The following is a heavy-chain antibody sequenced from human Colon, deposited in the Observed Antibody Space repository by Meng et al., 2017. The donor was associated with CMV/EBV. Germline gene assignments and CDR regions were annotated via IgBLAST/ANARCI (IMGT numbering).Heavy chain of an antibody. Sequence: QVQLGEAGAEGKKPGSSVKVSCKASKGTFTSYPISWVRQGPGQGFEWVGGIITISGTTDYAQKFQGRVTITADESTSTAYMKLSNLRSEDTAIYYCARVICGGDCYLDYWGRGTLVTVSS. D-gene: IGHD2-21*02. V-gene: IGHV1-69*12. J-gene: IGHJ4*02. CDR1: KGTFTSYP. CDR2: IITISGTT. CDR3: ARVICGGDCYLDY.